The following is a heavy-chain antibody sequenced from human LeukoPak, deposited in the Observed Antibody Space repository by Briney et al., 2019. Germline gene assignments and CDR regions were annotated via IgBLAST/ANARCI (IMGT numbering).Heavy chain of an antibody. J-gene: IGHJ6*03. CDR2: ISSSSSYI. Sequence: GGSLRLSCAASGFTFSSYSMNWVRQAPGKGLEWVSSISSSSSYIYYADSVKGRFTISRDNAKNSLYLQMNSLRAEDTAVYYCARESGSITIFGVPRDYYYMDVWGKGTTVTVSS. CDR1: GFTFSSYS. CDR3: ARESGSITIFGVPRDYYYMDV. V-gene: IGHV3-21*01. D-gene: IGHD3-3*01.